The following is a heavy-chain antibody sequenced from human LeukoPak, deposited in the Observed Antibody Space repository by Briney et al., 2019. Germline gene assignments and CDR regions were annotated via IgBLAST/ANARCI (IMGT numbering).Heavy chain of an antibody. J-gene: IGHJ6*02. CDR1: GFTFSSYS. Sequence: HPGGSLRLSCAAPGFTFSSYSMNWVRQAPGKGLEWVSYISSSSSTIYYADSVKGRFTISRDNAKNSLYLQMSNLRAEDTAVYFCARGGGLDVWGQGATVTVSS. D-gene: IGHD3-16*01. CDR2: ISSSSSTI. CDR3: ARGGGLDV. V-gene: IGHV3-48*01.